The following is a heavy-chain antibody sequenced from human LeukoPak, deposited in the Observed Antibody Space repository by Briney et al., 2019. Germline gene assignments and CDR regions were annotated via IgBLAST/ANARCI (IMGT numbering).Heavy chain of an antibody. CDR1: GGTFSSYA. D-gene: IGHD4-17*01. CDR2: IIPIFGTA. CDR3: ARAPRDGDYSNSGDY. V-gene: IGHV1-69*13. J-gene: IGHJ4*02. Sequence: GASVKVSCRASGGTFSSYAISWVRQAPGQGLEWMGGIIPIFGTANYAQKFQGRVTITADESTSTAYMELSSLRSEDTAVYYCARAPRDGDYSNSGDYWGQGTLVTVSS.